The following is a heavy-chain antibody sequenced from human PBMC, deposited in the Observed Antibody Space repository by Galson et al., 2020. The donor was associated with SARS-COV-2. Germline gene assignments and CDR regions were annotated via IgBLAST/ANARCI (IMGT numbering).Heavy chain of an antibody. CDR2: IIPILGIA. D-gene: IGHD2-2*01. V-gene: IGHV1-69*10. Sequence: SVKVSCKASGGTFSSYAISWVRQAPGQGLEWMGGIIPILGIANYAQKFQGRVTITADKSTSTAYMELSSLRSEDTAGYYCAREGGQLGDCSSTSCLDYWGQGTLVTVSS. J-gene: IGHJ4*02. CDR1: GGTFSSYA. CDR3: AREGGQLGDCSSTSCLDY.